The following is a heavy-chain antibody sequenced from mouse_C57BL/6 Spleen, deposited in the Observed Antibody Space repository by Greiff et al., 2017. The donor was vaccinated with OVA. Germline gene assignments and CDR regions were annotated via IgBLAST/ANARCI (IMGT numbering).Heavy chain of an antibody. CDR3: ARGYYYGSGHYYAMDY. CDR2: IDPSDSYT. CDR1: GYTFTSYW. D-gene: IGHD1-1*01. Sequence: QVQLQQPGAELVMPGASVKLSCKASGYTFTSYWMHWVKQRPGQGLEWIGEIDPSDSYTNYNQKFKGKSTLTVDKSSSTAYMQLSSLTSEDSAVYYCARGYYYGSGHYYAMDYWGQGTSVTVSS. J-gene: IGHJ4*01. V-gene: IGHV1-69*01.